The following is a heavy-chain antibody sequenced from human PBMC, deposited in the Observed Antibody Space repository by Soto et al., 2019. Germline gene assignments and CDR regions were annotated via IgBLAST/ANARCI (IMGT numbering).Heavy chain of an antibody. J-gene: IGHJ4*02. CDR1: GGSISSSSYY. V-gene: IGHV4-61*01. Sequence: PSETLSLTCTVSGGSISSSSYYWSWIRQPPGKGLEWIGYIYYSGSTNYNPSLKSRVTISVDTSKNQFSLKLSSVTAADTAVYYCARDFLFGAGPFDYWGQGTLVTVSS. D-gene: IGHD3-16*01. CDR3: ARDFLFGAGPFDY. CDR2: IYYSGST.